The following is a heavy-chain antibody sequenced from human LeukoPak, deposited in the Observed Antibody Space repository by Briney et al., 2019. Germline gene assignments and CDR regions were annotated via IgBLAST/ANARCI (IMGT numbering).Heavy chain of an antibody. D-gene: IGHD4-17*01. CDR3: AKILMTTVTTFVY. CDR2: SSGSGGST. Sequence: PGGSLRLSCAASGFTFSSYAVSWVRKAPGKGQELVSASSGSGGSTYYADSEKGRFTISRDNSKSTLYLQMNSLRAEDTAVYYCAKILMTTVTTFVYWGQRSLVTVSS. CDR1: GFTFSSYA. J-gene: IGHJ4*02. V-gene: IGHV3-23*01.